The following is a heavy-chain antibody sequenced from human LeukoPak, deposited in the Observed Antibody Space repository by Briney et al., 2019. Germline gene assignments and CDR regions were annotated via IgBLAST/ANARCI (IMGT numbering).Heavy chain of an antibody. D-gene: IGHD2-2*01. CDR1: GGSISSYY. CDR3: ARRVVVPAGTLHYYYGMDV. V-gene: IGHV4-59*08. J-gene: IGHJ6*02. CDR2: IYYSGST. Sequence: SETLSLTCTVSGGSISSYYWSWIRQPPGKGLEWIGYIYYSGSTNYNPSLKSRVTISVDTSKNQFSLKLSSVTAADTAVYYCARRVVVPAGTLHYYYGMDVWGQGTTVTVSS.